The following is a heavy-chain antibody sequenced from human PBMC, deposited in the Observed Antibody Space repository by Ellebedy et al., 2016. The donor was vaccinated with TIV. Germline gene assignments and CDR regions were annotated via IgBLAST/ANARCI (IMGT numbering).Heavy chain of an antibody. CDR3: SRGPVRSDYDY. D-gene: IGHD6-6*01. V-gene: IGHV3-11*01. CDR2: IGSSGSAK. Sequence: GESLKISXAASGFTFSNYYMSWIRQAPGKGLEWLSYIGSSGSAKYYGDSVKGRFTISRDNAQNSLYLQMNSLRAEDTAVYYCSRGPVRSDYDYWGQGTLVTVSS. J-gene: IGHJ4*02. CDR1: GFTFSNYY.